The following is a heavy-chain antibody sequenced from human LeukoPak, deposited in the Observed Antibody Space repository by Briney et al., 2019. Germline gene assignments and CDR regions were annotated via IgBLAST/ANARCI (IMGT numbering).Heavy chain of an antibody. Sequence: SETLSLTCNVSGGSISSYYWSWIRQPPGKGLEWIGYIYDSGRTNYNPSLKSRVTISVDTSKNQFSLKLSSVTAADTAVYYCARLRYDSSGLYYYYMDVWGKGTTVTVSS. D-gene: IGHD3-22*01. CDR2: IYDSGRT. CDR3: ARLRYDSSGLYYYYMDV. J-gene: IGHJ6*03. CDR1: GGSISSYY. V-gene: IGHV4-59*08.